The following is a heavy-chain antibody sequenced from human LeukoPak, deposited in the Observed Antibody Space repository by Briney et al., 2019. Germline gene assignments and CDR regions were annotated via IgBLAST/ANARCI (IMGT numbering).Heavy chain of an antibody. Sequence: PSETLSLTCAVYGGSFSGYYWSWLRQPPGKGLEWIGEINHSGSTNYNPSLKSRVTISVDTSKKQFSLKLSSVTAADTAVYYCARGRPDGSGSYYKFDPWGQGTLVTVSS. D-gene: IGHD3-10*01. CDR3: ARGRPDGSGSYYKFDP. CDR1: GGSFSGYY. CDR2: INHSGST. V-gene: IGHV4-34*01. J-gene: IGHJ5*02.